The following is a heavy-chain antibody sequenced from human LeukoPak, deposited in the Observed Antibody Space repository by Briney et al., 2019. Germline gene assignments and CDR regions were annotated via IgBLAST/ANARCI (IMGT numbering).Heavy chain of an antibody. CDR1: GGSISISSYY. Sequence: PSETLSLTCTVSGGSISISSYYWGWIRQPPGKGLEWIGSIYYSGSTYYNPSLKSRVTISVDTSKNQFSLKLSSVTAADTAVYYCARQESSSCFDYWGQGTLVTVSS. V-gene: IGHV4-39*01. CDR3: ARQESSSCFDY. CDR2: IYYSGST. D-gene: IGHD6-6*01. J-gene: IGHJ4*02.